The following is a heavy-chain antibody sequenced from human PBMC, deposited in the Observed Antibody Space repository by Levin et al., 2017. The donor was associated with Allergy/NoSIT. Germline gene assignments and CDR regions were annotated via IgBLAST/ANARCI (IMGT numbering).Heavy chain of an antibody. Sequence: SETLSLNCSVSGGSITSSSYYWGWIRQSPGKGLEWIGHIYYSGTAYYNPSLKSRVTISVDTSKNQFSLKMTSVTAADTAVYYCAISRYGDQDVGWYFDLWGRGTLVTMSS. CDR3: AISRYGDQDVGWYFDL. CDR2: IYYSGTA. V-gene: IGHV4-39*07. D-gene: IGHD4-17*01. CDR1: GGSITSSSYY. J-gene: IGHJ2*01.